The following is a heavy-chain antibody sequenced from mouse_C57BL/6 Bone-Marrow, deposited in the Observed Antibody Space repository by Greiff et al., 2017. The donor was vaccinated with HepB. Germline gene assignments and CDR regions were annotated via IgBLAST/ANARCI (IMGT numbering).Heavy chain of an antibody. J-gene: IGHJ2*01. CDR1: GYTFTSYW. CDR3: ARRIYYYGSSCDYFDY. D-gene: IGHD1-1*01. Sequence: VQLQQSGAELVKPGASVKLSCKASGYTFTSYWMHWVKQRPGQGLEWIGMIHPNSGSTNYNEKFKSKATLTVDKSSSTAYMQLSSLTSEDSAVYYCARRIYYYGSSCDYFDYGGQGTTLTVSS. CDR2: IHPNSGST. V-gene: IGHV1-64*01.